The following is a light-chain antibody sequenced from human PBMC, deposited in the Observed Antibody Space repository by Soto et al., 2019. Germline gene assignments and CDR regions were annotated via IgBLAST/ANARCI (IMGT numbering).Light chain of an antibody. CDR2: ATS. J-gene: IGKJ2*01. CDR3: QQFDSSRIYS. CDR1: QSVNSGY. V-gene: IGKV3-20*01. Sequence: IVLTQSPGTLSLSPGERATLSCRASQSVNSGYLAWYQQKPGQAPRLLIYATSIRTTDFTDRFSSSGSWTTYTPTISGVEHDDSAVYYCRCQQFDSSRIYSFGQGTKLEIK.